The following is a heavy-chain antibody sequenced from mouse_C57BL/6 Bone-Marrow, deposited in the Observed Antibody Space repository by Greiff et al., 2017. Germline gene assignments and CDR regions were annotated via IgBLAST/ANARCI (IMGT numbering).Heavy chain of an antibody. Sequence: VQLQQSGAELVRPGTSVKVSCKASGYAFTNYLIEWVKQRPGQGLEWIGVINPGRGGTNYNEKFKGKATLTAEKYSSTAYMQTSSLTSEDSAVYFCARHRAYYYGSSPLRYLDVWVTGTTVTVSS. D-gene: IGHD1-1*01. V-gene: IGHV1-54*01. CDR3: ARHRAYYYGSSPLRYLDV. J-gene: IGHJ1*03. CDR2: INPGRGGT. CDR1: GYAFTNYL.